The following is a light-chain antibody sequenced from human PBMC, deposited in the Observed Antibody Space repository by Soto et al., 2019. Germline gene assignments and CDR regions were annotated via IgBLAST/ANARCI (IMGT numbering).Light chain of an antibody. CDR3: QQYGSSGT. Sequence: EIVLTQSPATLSLSPGERATLSCRATENLRTFLAWYQQKAGQAPRLLIYDASNRATGIPDRFSGSGSGTDFTLTISRLEPEDFAVYYCQQYGSSGTFGQGTKVDI. CDR2: DAS. CDR1: ENLRTF. V-gene: IGKV3-20*01. J-gene: IGKJ1*01.